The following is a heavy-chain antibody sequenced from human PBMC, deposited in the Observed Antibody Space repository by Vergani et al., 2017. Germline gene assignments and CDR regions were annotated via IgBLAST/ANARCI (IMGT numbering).Heavy chain of an antibody. CDR1: GGTFSSYT. J-gene: IGHJ4*02. CDR2: IIPILGIA. Sequence: QVQLVQSGAEVKKPGSSVKVSCKASGGTFSSYTISWVRQAPGQGLEWMGRIIPILGIANYAKKFQGRVTITADKSTSTAYMELSSLRSEDTAVYYCARDVRDGYNYRSDYWGQGTLVTVSS. D-gene: IGHD5-24*01. V-gene: IGHV1-69*08. CDR3: ARDVRDGYNYRSDY.